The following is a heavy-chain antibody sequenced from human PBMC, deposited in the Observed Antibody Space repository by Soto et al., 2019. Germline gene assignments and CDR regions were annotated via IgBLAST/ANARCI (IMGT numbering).Heavy chain of an antibody. CDR3: AARIAARIKTLVLGDY. CDR1: GFTVSSNY. V-gene: IGHV3-53*01. Sequence: GSLRLSCAASGFTVSSNYMSWVRQAPGKGLEWVSVIYSGGSTYYADSVKGRFTISRDNSKNTLYLQMNSLRAEDTAVYYCAARIAARIKTLVLGDYWGQGTLVTVSS. D-gene: IGHD6-6*01. J-gene: IGHJ4*02. CDR2: IYSGGST.